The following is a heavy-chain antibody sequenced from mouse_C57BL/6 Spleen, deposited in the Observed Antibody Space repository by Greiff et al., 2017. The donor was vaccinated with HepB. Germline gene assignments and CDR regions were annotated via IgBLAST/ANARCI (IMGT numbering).Heavy chain of an antibody. J-gene: IGHJ3*01. Sequence: VQLQQPGAELVMPGASVKLSCKASGYTFTSYWMHWVKQRPGQGLEWIGEIDPSDSYTNYNQKFKGKSTLTVDKSSSTAYMQLSSLTSEDSAVYYCAVYYDFLWFAYWGQGTLVTVSA. CDR1: GYTFTSYW. D-gene: IGHD2-4*01. CDR2: IDPSDSYT. V-gene: IGHV1-69*01. CDR3: AVYYDFLWFAY.